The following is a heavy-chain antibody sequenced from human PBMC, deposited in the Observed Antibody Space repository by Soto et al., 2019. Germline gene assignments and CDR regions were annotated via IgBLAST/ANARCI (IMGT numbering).Heavy chain of an antibody. V-gene: IGHV1-69*01. D-gene: IGHD1-1*01. CDR3: ARGGKERFRGSGMDV. J-gene: IGHJ6*02. CDR2: IISICGTA. CDR1: GGTFSSYA. Sequence: QVQLVQSGAEVKKPGTSVKVSCKVSGGTFSSYAISWVRQAPGQGLEWMGEIISICGTAMYAQKFQGRVTIIADESASTAYMELSGLRSDDTAVYYCARGGKERFRGSGMDVWGQGTTVTVSS.